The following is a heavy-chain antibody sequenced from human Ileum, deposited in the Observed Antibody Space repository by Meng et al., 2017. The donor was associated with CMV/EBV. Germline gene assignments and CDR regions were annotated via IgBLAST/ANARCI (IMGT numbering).Heavy chain of an antibody. Sequence: QVQLQESGPVLVTPSESLSRTCTVSGVSISSYYWSWIRQPAGKGLEWIGRIYTSGSTNYNPSLKGRVTMSVDTSKNQFSLKLSTVTAADTAVYYCAKSGHGESSPFDYWGQGTLVTVSS. D-gene: IGHD3-10*01. CDR1: GVSISSYY. J-gene: IGHJ4*02. CDR3: AKSGHGESSPFDY. V-gene: IGHV4-4*07. CDR2: IYTSGST.